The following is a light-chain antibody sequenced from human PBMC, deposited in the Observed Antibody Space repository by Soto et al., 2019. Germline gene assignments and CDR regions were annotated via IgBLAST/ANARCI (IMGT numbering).Light chain of an antibody. Sequence: QSELTRAAYGSGFPGRSSSISCTGTSSDIGDSNYVSWYQQHPGKAPKLVIYDVSNRPSGVSNRFSGSKSANTASLTISGLQAEDEADYYCSSFRSSSTSYVFGTGTKVTVL. CDR3: SSFRSSSTSYV. CDR2: DVS. CDR1: SSDIGDSNY. J-gene: IGLJ1*01. V-gene: IGLV2-14*03.